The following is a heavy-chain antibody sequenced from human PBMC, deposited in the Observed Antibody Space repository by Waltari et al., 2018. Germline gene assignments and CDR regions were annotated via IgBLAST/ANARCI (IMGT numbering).Heavy chain of an antibody. CDR1: FTVSNNY. J-gene: IGHJ6*02. V-gene: IGHV3-66*01. Sequence: FTVSNNYMKWVRQAPGKGLEWVSLIYSGGNTYYADSVKGRFTISRDNSKNTLYLQMNSLRAEDSAVYYCARDGNGGGVWGRGTTVTVSS. CDR3: ARDGNGGGV. CDR2: IYSGGNT. D-gene: IGHD3-16*01.